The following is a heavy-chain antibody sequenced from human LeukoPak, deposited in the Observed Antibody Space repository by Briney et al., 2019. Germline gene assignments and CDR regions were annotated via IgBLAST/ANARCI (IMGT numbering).Heavy chain of an antibody. D-gene: IGHD3-22*01. CDR1: GFTFSSYG. Sequence: GGSLRLSCAASGFTFSSYGMHWVRQAPGKGLEWVAVISYDGSNKYYADSVKGRFTISRDNSKNTLYLQMNSLRAEDTAVYHCAKAWAKVVLITPYFDYWGQGTLVTVSS. CDR3: AKAWAKVVLITPYFDY. V-gene: IGHV3-30*18. CDR2: ISYDGSNK. J-gene: IGHJ4*02.